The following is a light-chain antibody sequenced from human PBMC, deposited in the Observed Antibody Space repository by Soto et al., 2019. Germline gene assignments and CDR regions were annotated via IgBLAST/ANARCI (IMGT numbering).Light chain of an antibody. CDR1: QSISMY. CDR2: QAS. Sequence: DIQMTQSPSTLSASVGDRVTITCRASQSISMYLAWFQQKPGKAPKFLIYQASTLERGVPSRFSGSGSGTEFTLTISSLQPDDFSAYYCQQYNNCPWTVGQGTTVEI. V-gene: IGKV1-5*03. CDR3: QQYNNCPWT. J-gene: IGKJ1*01.